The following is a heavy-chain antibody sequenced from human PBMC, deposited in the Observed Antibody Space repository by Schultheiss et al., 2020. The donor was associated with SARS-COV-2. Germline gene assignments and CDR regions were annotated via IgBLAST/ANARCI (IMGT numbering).Heavy chain of an antibody. J-gene: IGHJ2*01. V-gene: IGHV4-39*01. D-gene: IGHD2-21*01. Sequence: SETLSLTCTVSGGSISSSSYYWGWIRQPPGKGLEWIGSIYYSGSTNYNPSLKSRVTISVDTSKNQFSLKLSSVTAADTAVYYCATLYCGGDCPNWYFDLWGRGTLVTVSS. CDR1: GGSISSSSYY. CDR3: ATLYCGGDCPNWYFDL. CDR2: IYYSGST.